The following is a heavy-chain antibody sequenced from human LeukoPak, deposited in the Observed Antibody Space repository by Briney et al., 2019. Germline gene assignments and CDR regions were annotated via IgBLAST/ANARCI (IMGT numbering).Heavy chain of an antibody. CDR2: ISGSGGST. CDR3: AKDTSSGWQNWFDP. D-gene: IGHD6-19*01. J-gene: IGHJ5*02. CDR1: GFTFSSYG. Sequence: PGGSLRLSCVASGFTFSSYGMSWVRQAPGKGLEWVSAISGSGGSTYYADSVEGRFTISRDNSKNTLYLQMNSLRAEDTAVYYCAKDTSSGWQNWFDPWGQGTLVTVSS. V-gene: IGHV3-23*01.